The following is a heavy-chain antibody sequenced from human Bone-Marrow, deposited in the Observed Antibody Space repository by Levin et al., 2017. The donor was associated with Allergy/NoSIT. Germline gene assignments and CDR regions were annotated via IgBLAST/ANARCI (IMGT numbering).Heavy chain of an antibody. V-gene: IGHV3-74*01. CDR1: GFTFSNYW. CDR2: IDSDGSSA. CDR3: VRGAATGTAAFFDY. D-gene: IGHD1-1*01. Sequence: GGSLRLSCAASGFTFSNYWMHWVRQAPGKGLVWVSRIDSDGSSARYADSVKGRLTISRDNAKDTVYLQVNSLRVEDTAVYYCVRGAATGTAAFFDYWGQGTLVTVSS. J-gene: IGHJ4*02.